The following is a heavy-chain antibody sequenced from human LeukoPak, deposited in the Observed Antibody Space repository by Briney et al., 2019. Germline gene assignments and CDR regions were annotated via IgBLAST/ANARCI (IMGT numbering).Heavy chain of an antibody. J-gene: IGHJ4*02. CDR2: ISSSGSTI. Sequence: SGGSLRLSCAASGFTFSSYSMNWIRQAPGKGPEWVSYISSSGSTIYYADSVKGRFTISRDNAKNSLYLQMNSLRAEDTAAYYCARSGGPGLIDYWGQGTLVTVSS. CDR1: GFTFSSYS. V-gene: IGHV3-48*04. CDR3: ARSGGPGLIDY. D-gene: IGHD4-23*01.